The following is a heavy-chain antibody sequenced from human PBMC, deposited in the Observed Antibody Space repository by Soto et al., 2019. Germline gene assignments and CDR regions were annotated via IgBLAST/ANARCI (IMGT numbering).Heavy chain of an antibody. D-gene: IGHD5-12*01. V-gene: IGHV3-21*01. Sequence: EVQLMESGGGLVKPGGSLRLSCAASGFTFSSYTMIWVRQAPGKGLEWVSSLSSSSSYIYYADSVKGRFTISRDNAKNSLYLQMNSKRAEDTAVYYCARFGYTTEAHWGQGTLVTVSS. CDR3: ARFGYTTEAH. CDR2: LSSSSSYI. J-gene: IGHJ4*02. CDR1: GFTFSSYT.